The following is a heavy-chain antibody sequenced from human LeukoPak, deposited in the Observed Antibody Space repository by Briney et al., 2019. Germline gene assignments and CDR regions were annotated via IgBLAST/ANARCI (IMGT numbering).Heavy chain of an antibody. J-gene: IGHJ5*02. CDR1: GGSFSGYY. D-gene: IGHD2-2*01. V-gene: IGHV4-34*01. CDR2: INHSGST. CDR3: ERGDVVVPAAIRWWFDP. Sequence: PSETLSLTCAVYGGSFSGYYWSWIRQPPGKGLEWIGAINHSGSTNYNPSLKNRVTISVDTSKNQFSLKLSSVTAADTAVYYCERGDVVVPAAIRWWFDPWGQGTLVTVSS.